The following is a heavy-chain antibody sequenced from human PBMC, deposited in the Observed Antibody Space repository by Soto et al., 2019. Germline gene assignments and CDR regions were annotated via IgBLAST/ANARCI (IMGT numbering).Heavy chain of an antibody. D-gene: IGHD2-15*01. J-gene: IGHJ6*03. V-gene: IGHV4-39*01. CDR2: IYYSGST. Sequence: SETLSLTCTVSGGSISSSSYYWGWIRHPPGKGLEWIGSIYYSGSTYYNPSLKSRVTISVDTSKNQFSLKLSSVTAADTAVYYCARNGPRYCSGGSCYGLKAYYYYYMDVWGKGTTVTVSS. CDR1: GGSISSSSYY. CDR3: ARNGPRYCSGGSCYGLKAYYYYYMDV.